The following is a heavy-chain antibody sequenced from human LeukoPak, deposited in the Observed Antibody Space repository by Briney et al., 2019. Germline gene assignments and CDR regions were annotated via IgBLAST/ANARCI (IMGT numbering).Heavy chain of an antibody. D-gene: IGHD3-10*01. V-gene: IGHV2-70*11. CDR3: AWIRAGSHLDYFDY. J-gene: IGHJ4*02. CDR2: IEWDDDK. Sequence: SGPTLVKPTQTLTLTCTFSGFSLRTTGMCVSWVCQPPGKALEWLARIEWDDDKYYSTSLKTRLTISKDTSKYQVVLTMTNTDPEDTAMYYCAWIRAGSHLDYFDYWGLGTLVTVSS. CDR1: GFSLRTTGMC.